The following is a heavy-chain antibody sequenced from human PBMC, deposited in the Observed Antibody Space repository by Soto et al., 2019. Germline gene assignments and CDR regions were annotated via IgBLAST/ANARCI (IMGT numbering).Heavy chain of an antibody. CDR1: GFTFSSYS. CDR3: SGEKNRITGTTGSKDV. Sequence: GGSLRLSCAASGFTFSSYSMNWVRQAPGKGLEWVSYISSSSSTIYYADSVKGRFTISRDNAKNSLYLQMNSLRAEDTAVYYCSGEKNRITGTTGSKDVWGQGTTVTVAS. V-gene: IGHV3-48*01. CDR2: ISSSSSTI. J-gene: IGHJ6*02. D-gene: IGHD1-7*01.